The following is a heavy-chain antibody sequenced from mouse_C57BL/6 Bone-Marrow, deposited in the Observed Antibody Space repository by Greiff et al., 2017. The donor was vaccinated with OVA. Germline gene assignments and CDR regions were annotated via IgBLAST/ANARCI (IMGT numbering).Heavy chain of an antibody. D-gene: IGHD1-1*01. CDR3: TVRLYYYDY. CDR1: GFTFSNYW. J-gene: IGHJ2*01. CDR2: IRLKSDNYAT. Sequence: EVKLQESGGGLVQPGGSMKLSCVASGFTFSNYWMNWVRQSPEKGLAWVAQIRLKSDNYATHYAESVKGRFTISRDDSKSSVYLQMNNLRAEDTGIYYCTVRLYYYDYWGQGTTLTVSS. V-gene: IGHV6-3*01.